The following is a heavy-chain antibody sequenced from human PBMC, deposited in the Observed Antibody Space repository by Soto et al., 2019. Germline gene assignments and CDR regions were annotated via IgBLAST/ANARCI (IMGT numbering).Heavy chain of an antibody. CDR2: IFHIGGT. CDR1: GASISSGDYY. V-gene: IGHV4-30-4*08. D-gene: IGHD3-10*01. CDR3: ARSHYGLEAFDV. J-gene: IGHJ3*01. Sequence: QVQLQESGPGLVKPSETLSLTCTVSGASISSGDYYWSWIRQSPGKGLQWNGYIFHIGGTYYTPSLESRLSISIDASKDQYSLNLNSVTASATAVYFCARSHYGLEAFDVWGPGTVVTVSS.